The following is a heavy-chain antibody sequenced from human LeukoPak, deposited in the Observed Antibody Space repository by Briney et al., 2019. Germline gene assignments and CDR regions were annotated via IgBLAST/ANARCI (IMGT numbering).Heavy chain of an antibody. Sequence: SETLSLTCTVSGGSISSSSYYWGWIRQPPGKGLEWIGSIYYSGSTYYNPSLKSRVTISVDTSKNQFSLKLSSVTAADTAVYYCARSRSMARRDYWGQGTLVTVSS. CDR2: IYYSGST. D-gene: IGHD2-21*01. J-gene: IGHJ4*02. CDR3: ARSRSMARRDY. CDR1: GGSISSSSYY. V-gene: IGHV4-39*01.